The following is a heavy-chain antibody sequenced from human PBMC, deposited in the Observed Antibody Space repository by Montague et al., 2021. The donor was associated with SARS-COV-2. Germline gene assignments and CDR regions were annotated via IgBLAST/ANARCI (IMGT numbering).Heavy chain of an antibody. CDR2: MYYSGST. CDR1: GGSISSSNYY. J-gene: IGHJ6*02. D-gene: IGHD3-10*01. CDR3: ARDDIVLQGVTKGMDV. V-gene: IGHV4-39*07. Sequence: SETLSLTCTVSGGSISSSNYYWGWIRLPPGKGLEWIGNMYYSGSTYYNPSLKSRVTISIDTFKNQFSLKLSSVTAADTAVYYCARDDIVLQGVTKGMDVWGQGTTVTVSS.